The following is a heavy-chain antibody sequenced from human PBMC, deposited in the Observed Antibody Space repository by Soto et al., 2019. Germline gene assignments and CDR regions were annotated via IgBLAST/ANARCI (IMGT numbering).Heavy chain of an antibody. CDR3: ARGTWFRRRNGMDV. CDR1: GDSISTSY. J-gene: IGHJ6*02. D-gene: IGHD3-10*01. Sequence: QVQLQESGPGLVKPSETLSLTCTVSGDSISTSYWSWIRQPPGKRLEYIGFIYNGGSPNYNPSLESRVTSSPDTSKNQFALTLNSVAPAETAVYYCARGTWFRRRNGMDVWGRGTTVTVS. CDR2: IYNGGSP. V-gene: IGHV4-59*01.